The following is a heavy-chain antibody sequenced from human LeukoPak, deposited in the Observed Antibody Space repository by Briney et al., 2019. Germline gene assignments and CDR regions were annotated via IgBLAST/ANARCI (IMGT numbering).Heavy chain of an antibody. CDR1: GFTVSSYY. CDR2: IYSGGST. J-gene: IGHJ3*02. CDR3: ARESVSDAFDI. V-gene: IGHV3-53*04. Sequence: GGSLRLPCAASGFTVSSYYMSWVRQAPGKGLEWVSVIYSGGSTYYADSVKGRFTISRHNSKNTLYLQMNSLRAEDTAVYYCARESVSDAFDIWSQATMVTVSS.